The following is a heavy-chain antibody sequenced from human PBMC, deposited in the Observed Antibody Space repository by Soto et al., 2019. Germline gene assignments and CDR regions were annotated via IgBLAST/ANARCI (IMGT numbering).Heavy chain of an antibody. V-gene: IGHV4-59*08. Sequence: PSETLSLTCTVSGGSISNYYWSWIRQPPGKGLEWIGYIYYSGSTNYNPSLKSRVTISADTSKNQFSLTLSSVTAADTAVYYCARHRRPNIEVHDYWGQGTLVTVSS. CDR3: ARHRRPNIEVHDY. CDR1: GGSISNYY. CDR2: IYYSGST. J-gene: IGHJ4*02. D-gene: IGHD2-2*01.